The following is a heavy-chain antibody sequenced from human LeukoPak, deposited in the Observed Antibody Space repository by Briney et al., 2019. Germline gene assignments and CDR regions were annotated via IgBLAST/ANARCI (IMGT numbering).Heavy chain of an antibody. CDR1: GFTFTSSA. CDR3: AARFPTSQWGLHY. V-gene: IGHV1-58*01. CDR2: IVAGSGNT. D-gene: IGHD1-26*01. J-gene: IGHJ4*02. Sequence: ASVKVSCKASGFTFTSSAVQWVRQARGQRLEWIGWIVAGSGNTNYAQKFQERVTITRDMSTSTAYMELSSLRSEDTAVYYCAARFPTSQWGLHYWGQGTLVTVSS.